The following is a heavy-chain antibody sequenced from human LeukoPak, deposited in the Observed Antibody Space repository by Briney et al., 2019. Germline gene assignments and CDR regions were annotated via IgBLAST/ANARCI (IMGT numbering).Heavy chain of an antibody. J-gene: IGHJ4*02. CDR2: IDYTGTT. V-gene: IGHV4-39*07. CDR3: ARDSGELWLPLDY. CDR1: GGSISSGSYY. Sequence: PSETLSLTCTVSGGSISSGSYYWGWIRQPPGKGLEWIGSIDYTGTTYYNPSLKSRVTISVDKSKNQFSLKLSSVTAADTAVYYCARDSGELWLPLDYWGQGTLVTVSS. D-gene: IGHD5-18*01.